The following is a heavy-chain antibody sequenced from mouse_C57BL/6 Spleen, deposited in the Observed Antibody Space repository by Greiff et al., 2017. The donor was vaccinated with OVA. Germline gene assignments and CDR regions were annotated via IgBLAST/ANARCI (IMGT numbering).Heavy chain of an antibody. J-gene: IGHJ2*01. D-gene: IGHD2-3*01. CDR2: INPNNGGT. V-gene: IGHV1-22*01. CDR1: GYTFTDYN. Sequence: EVQLQESGPELVKPGASVKMSCKASGYTFTDYNMHWVKQSHGKSLEWIGYINPNNGGTSYNQKFKGKATLTVNKSSSTAYMELRSLSSEDSAVYYCARCFDGYPDYWGQGTTLTVSS. CDR3: ARCFDGYPDY.